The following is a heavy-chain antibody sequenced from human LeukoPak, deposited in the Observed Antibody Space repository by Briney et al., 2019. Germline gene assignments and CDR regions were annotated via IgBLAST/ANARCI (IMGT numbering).Heavy chain of an antibody. J-gene: IGHJ4*02. V-gene: IGHV4-39*07. CDR2: INHSGST. D-gene: IGHD4-11*01. Sequence: PSETLSLTCTVSGGSVSSGSYYWSWIRQPPGKGLEWIGEINHSGSTNYNPSPKSRVTISVDTSKNQFSLKLSSVTAADTAVYYCARGRAIWKHYRGPLDYWGQGTLVTVSS. CDR3: ARGRAIWKHYRGPLDY. CDR1: GGSVSSGSYY.